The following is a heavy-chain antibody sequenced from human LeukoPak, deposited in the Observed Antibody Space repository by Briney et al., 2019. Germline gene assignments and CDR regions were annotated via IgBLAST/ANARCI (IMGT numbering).Heavy chain of an antibody. J-gene: IGHJ4*02. Sequence: ASVKVSCKTSGYTFTNYDINWVRQAPGQGLEWMGGIIPIFGTANYAQKFQGRVTITADESTSTAYMELSSLRSEDTAVYYCARGDTAMVGFDYWGQGTLVTVSS. CDR2: IIPIFGTA. CDR1: GYTFTNYD. CDR3: ARGDTAMVGFDY. D-gene: IGHD5-18*01. V-gene: IGHV1-69*13.